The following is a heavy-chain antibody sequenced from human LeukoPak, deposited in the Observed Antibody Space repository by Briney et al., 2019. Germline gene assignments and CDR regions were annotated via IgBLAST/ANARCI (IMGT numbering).Heavy chain of an antibody. V-gene: IGHV3-23*01. CDR1: GFTFSSYG. CDR3: AKDPVRYFDWFGTNWFDP. J-gene: IGHJ5*02. D-gene: IGHD3-9*01. CDR2: ISGSGGST. Sequence: GGSLRLSCAASGFTFSSYGMSWVRQAPGKGLEWVSAISGSGGSTYYADSVKGRFTISRDNSKNTLYLQMNSLRAEDTAVYYCAKDPVRYFDWFGTNWFDPWGQGTLVTVSS.